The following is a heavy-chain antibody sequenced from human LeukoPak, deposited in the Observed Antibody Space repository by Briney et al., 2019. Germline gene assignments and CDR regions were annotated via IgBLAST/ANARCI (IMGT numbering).Heavy chain of an antibody. V-gene: IGHV3-9*01. J-gene: IGHJ4*02. CDR2: ISWNSNTI. D-gene: IGHD6-13*01. CDR1: GFTFDDYA. Sequence: PGRSLRLSCAASGFTFDDYAMHWVRQAPGKGLEWVSGISWNSNTIGYADSVKGRFTISRDNAKNSLYLQMNSLRAEDTALYYCAKDSYSSTLGVFDCWGQGTLVTVSS. CDR3: AKDSYSSTLGVFDC.